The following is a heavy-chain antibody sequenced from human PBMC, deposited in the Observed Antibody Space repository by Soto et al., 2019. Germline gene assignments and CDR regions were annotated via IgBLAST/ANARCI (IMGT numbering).Heavy chain of an antibody. Sequence: SQTLSLTCTVSGGSVSSGSYYWSWIRQPPGKGLEWIGYIYYSGSTNYNPSLKSRVTISVDTSKNQFSLKLSSVTAADTAVYYCASSYCSGGSCDYYYYMDVWGKGTTVTVSS. CDR3: ASSYCSGGSCDYYYYMDV. J-gene: IGHJ6*03. V-gene: IGHV4-61*01. CDR2: IYYSGST. D-gene: IGHD2-15*01. CDR1: GGSVSSGSYY.